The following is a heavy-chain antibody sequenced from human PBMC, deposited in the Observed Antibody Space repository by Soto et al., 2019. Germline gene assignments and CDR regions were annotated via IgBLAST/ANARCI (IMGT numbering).Heavy chain of an antibody. D-gene: IGHD3-22*01. J-gene: IGHJ2*01. V-gene: IGHV3-30-3*01. CDR1: GFTFSSYA. Sequence: QVQLVESGGGVVQPGRSLRLSCAASGFTFSSYAMHWVRQAPGKGLEWVAVISYDGSNKYYADSVKGRFTISRDNSKNTLDLQMNSMIAEDAAVYYCARDGAPSYYYDSSGYYSRYWYFDLWGRGTMVTVSS. CDR3: ARDGAPSYYYDSSGYYSRYWYFDL. CDR2: ISYDGSNK.